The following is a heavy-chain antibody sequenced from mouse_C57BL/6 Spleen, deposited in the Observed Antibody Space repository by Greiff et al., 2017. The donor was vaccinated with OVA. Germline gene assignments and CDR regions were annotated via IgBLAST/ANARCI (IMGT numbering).Heavy chain of an antibody. CDR1: GFTFTDYY. CDR3: ARFTYYGSSYDWYFDV. V-gene: IGHV7-3*01. Sequence: EVQLVESGGGLVQPGGSLSLSCAASGFTFTDYYMSWVRQPPGKALEWLGFIRNKANGYTTEYSASVKGRFTISRDNSQSILYLQMNALRAEDSATYYCARFTYYGSSYDWYFDVWGTGTTVTVSS. D-gene: IGHD1-1*01. CDR2: IRNKANGYTT. J-gene: IGHJ1*03.